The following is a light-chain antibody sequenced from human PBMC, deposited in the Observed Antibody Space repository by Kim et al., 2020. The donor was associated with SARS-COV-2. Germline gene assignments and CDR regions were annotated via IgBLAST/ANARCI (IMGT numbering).Light chain of an antibody. Sequence: SPGETATLSCRASQSVSSSYLAWYQQKPGQAPRLLIYGASSRATGIPDRFSGSGSGTDFTLTISRLEPEDFAVYYCQQYGSSRLTFGGGTKVEIK. CDR2: GAS. J-gene: IGKJ4*01. CDR1: QSVSSSY. CDR3: QQYGSSRLT. V-gene: IGKV3-20*01.